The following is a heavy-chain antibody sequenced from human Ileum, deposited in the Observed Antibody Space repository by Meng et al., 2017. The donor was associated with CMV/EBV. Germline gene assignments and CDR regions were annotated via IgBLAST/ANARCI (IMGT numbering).Heavy chain of an antibody. CDR2: VNPESGGT. CDR1: GHTLTGYS. Sequence: GHTLTGYSMHWVRQAPGQGLEWMGRVNPESGGTNYAQKFQGRGTMTRDTSISTAYMDLSRLRSDDTAVYYCARADTITAAAYAFDYWGQGTLVTVSS. CDR3: ARADTITAAAYAFDY. D-gene: IGHD6-13*01. J-gene: IGHJ4*02. V-gene: IGHV1-2*02.